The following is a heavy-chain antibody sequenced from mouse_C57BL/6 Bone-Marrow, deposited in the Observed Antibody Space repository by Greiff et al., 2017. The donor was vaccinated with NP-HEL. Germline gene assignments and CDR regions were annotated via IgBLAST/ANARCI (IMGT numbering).Heavy chain of an antibody. Sequence: VQLQQSGPELVKPGASVKISCKASGYTFTDYYINWVKQRPGQGLEWIGWIFPGSGSTYYNEKFKGKATLTVDKSSSTAYMLLSSLTSEDSAVYFCARGEGHTVVAYYAMDYWGQGTSVTVSS. CDR2: IFPGSGST. V-gene: IGHV1-75*01. D-gene: IGHD1-1*01. J-gene: IGHJ4*01. CDR3: ARGEGHTVVAYYAMDY. CDR1: GYTFTDYY.